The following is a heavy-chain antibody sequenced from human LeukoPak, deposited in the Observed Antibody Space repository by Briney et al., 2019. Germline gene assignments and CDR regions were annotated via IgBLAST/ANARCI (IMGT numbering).Heavy chain of an antibody. J-gene: IGHJ6*03. CDR1: GFTFSSYA. CDR3: AKDRDQEYYYYYMDA. CDR2: ISGSGGST. V-gene: IGHV3-23*01. Sequence: GGSLRLSCAASGFTFSSYAMSWVGQAPGKGRGWGSAISGSGGSTYYADSVKGRFTISRDNSKNTLYLQMNSLRADDTAVYYCAKDRDQEYYYYYMDAWGKGTTVTVSS. D-gene: IGHD2-2*01.